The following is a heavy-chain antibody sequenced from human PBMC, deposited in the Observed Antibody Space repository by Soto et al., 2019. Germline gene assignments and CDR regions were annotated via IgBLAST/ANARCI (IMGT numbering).Heavy chain of an antibody. D-gene: IGHD4-17*01. CDR1: GDSVSSNSAA. V-gene: IGHV6-1*01. J-gene: IGHJ4*02. CDR3: ARDLDFDYGHLFFN. CDR2: TYYRSKWYN. Sequence: QSQTLSLTCAISGDSVSSNSAAWNWIRQSPSRGLEWLGRTYYRSKWYNDYAVSVKSRITINPDTSKNQFSLQLNSVTPEDTAVYYCARDLDFDYGHLFFNWGQGTLVTVSS.